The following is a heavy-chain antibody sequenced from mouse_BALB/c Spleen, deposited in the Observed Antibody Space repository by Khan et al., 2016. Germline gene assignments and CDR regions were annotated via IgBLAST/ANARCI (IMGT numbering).Heavy chain of an antibody. CDR1: GFTFSNYW. V-gene: IGHV6-6*02. CDR3: TTGFAY. CDR2: IRMKSNNYAT. Sequence: EVKLEESGGGLVQPGGSMKLSCVASGFTFSNYWMNWVRQSPEKGLEWVAEIRMKSNNYATHYAVSVKGRFTISRDDSKSIVYLQMNNLRAEDTGIYDCTTGFAYWGQGTLVTVSA. J-gene: IGHJ3*01.